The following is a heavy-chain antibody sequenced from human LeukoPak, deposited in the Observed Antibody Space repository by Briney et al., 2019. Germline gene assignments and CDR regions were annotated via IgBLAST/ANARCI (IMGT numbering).Heavy chain of an antibody. V-gene: IGHV1-69*05. J-gene: IGHJ2*01. CDR3: ARERLPRGGDYWYFDI. CDR2: IIPALRTA. Sequence: GASVKVSCKASGGTFNTNGITWVRQAPGEGLEWMGGIIPALRTANFAPKFQGRVTTTTDESTTTVYMELTSLRSEDTAMCFCARERLPRGGDYWYFDIWGRGTLVTVSS. CDR1: GGTFNTNG. D-gene: IGHD3-10*01.